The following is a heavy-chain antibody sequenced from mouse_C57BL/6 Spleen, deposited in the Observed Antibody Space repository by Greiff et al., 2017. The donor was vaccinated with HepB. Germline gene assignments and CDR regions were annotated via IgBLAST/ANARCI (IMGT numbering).Heavy chain of an antibody. Sequence: EVQVVESGGGLVKPGGSLKLSCAASGFTFSDYGMHWVRQAPEKGLEWVAYISSGSSTIYYADTVKGRFTISRDNAKNTLFLQMTSLRSEDTAMYYCARQYYYGSSHSYWYFDVWGTGTTVTVSS. D-gene: IGHD1-1*01. J-gene: IGHJ1*03. CDR1: GFTFSDYG. V-gene: IGHV5-17*01. CDR2: ISSGSSTI. CDR3: ARQYYYGSSHSYWYFDV.